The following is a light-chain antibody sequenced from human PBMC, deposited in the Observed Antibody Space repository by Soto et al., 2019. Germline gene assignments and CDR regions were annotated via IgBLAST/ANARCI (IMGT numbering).Light chain of an antibody. Sequence: EIVMTQSPATLSVSPGERATLSCRASQGIKDYVAWFQQKPGQAPRLLIYGASTRATAIPARFSGSGSGTEFTLSISSLQSEVFAVYYCQQYNTWPRTFGQGTKVETK. CDR2: GAS. CDR3: QQYNTWPRT. CDR1: QGIKDY. V-gene: IGKV3-15*01. J-gene: IGKJ1*01.